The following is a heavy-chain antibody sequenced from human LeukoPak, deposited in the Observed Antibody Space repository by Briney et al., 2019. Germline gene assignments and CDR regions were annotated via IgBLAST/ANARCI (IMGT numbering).Heavy chain of an antibody. CDR2: ISYDGSTK. V-gene: IGHV3-30*04. J-gene: IGHJ4*02. CDR3: AKDPHPIAEGC. D-gene: IGHD6-13*01. Sequence: GGSLRLSCAASGFTFSSYAIHWVRQAPGKGLEWVALISYDGSTKYSTDSVKGRFTISRDNSKNTLYLQMNSLRAEDTAVYHCAKDPHPIAEGCWGQGTLVTVSS. CDR1: GFTFSSYA.